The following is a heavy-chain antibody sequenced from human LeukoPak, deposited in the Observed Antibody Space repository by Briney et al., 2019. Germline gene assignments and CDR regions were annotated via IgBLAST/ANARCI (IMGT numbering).Heavy chain of an antibody. CDR1: GYTFTGYY. CDR2: INPNSGGT. D-gene: IGHD2-15*01. Sequence: ASLKVSCKASGYTFTGYYMHWVRQAPGQRLEWMGWINPNSGGTNYAQKFQGRVTMTRDTSISTAYMGLSRLRSDDTAVYYCARDPRPLYCSGGSCYSGHSYNWFDPWGQGTLVTVSS. J-gene: IGHJ5*02. CDR3: ARDPRPLYCSGGSCYSGHSYNWFDP. V-gene: IGHV1-2*02.